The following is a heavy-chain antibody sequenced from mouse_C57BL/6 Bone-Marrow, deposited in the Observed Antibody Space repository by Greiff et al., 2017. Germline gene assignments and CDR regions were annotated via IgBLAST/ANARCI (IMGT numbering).Heavy chain of an antibody. Sequence: DVQLQESGGDLVKPGGSLKLSCAASGFTFSSYGMSWVRQTPDKRLEWVATISSGGSYTYYPDSVKGRFTISRDNAKNTLYLQMSSLKSEDTARYYCARHYYGSRYYFDYWGKGTTLTVSS. J-gene: IGHJ2*01. V-gene: IGHV5-6*01. CDR2: ISSGGSYT. CDR3: ARHYYGSRYYFDY. D-gene: IGHD1-1*01. CDR1: GFTFSSYG.